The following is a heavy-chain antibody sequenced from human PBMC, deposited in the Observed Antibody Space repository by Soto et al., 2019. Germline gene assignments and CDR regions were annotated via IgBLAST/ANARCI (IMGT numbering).Heavy chain of an antibody. CDR3: ARGLYDYIWGSYRYFDY. D-gene: IGHD3-16*02. V-gene: IGHV4-31*03. CDR2: IYYSGST. Sequence: NPSETLSLTCTVSGGSISSGGYYWSWIRQHPGKGLEWIGYIYYSGSTYYNPSLKSRVTISVDTSKNQFSLKLSSVTAADTAVYYCARGLYDYIWGSYRYFDYWGQGTLVTVSS. CDR1: GGSISSGGYY. J-gene: IGHJ4*02.